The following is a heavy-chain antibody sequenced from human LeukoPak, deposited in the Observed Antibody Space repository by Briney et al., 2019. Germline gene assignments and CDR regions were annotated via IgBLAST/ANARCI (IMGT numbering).Heavy chain of an antibody. Sequence: SETLSLTCAVSGGSISSGGYYWSWIRQPPGKGLEWIGEINHSGSTNYNPSLKSRVTISVDTSKNQFSLKLSSVTAADTAVYYCARGPRSRLVAAPAFGYWGQGTLVTVSS. V-gene: IGHV4-34*01. CDR3: ARGPRSRLVAAPAFGY. D-gene: IGHD2-15*01. CDR2: INHSGST. CDR1: GGSISSGGYY. J-gene: IGHJ4*02.